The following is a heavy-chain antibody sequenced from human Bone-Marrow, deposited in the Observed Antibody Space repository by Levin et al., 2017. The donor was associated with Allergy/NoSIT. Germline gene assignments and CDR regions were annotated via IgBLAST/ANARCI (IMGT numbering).Heavy chain of an antibody. Sequence: GGSLRLSCAASGFTFDDYAMHWVRQVPGKGLEWVSGITWNSGTLGYADSVQGRFTISRDNAKNSLYLQMNSLRVEDTALYFCAKDMGSTLTTYYGMNVWGQGTTVTVS. V-gene: IGHV3-9*01. CDR1: GFTFDDYA. J-gene: IGHJ6*02. D-gene: IGHD1-1*01. CDR3: AKDMGSTLTTYYGMNV. CDR2: ITWNSGTL.